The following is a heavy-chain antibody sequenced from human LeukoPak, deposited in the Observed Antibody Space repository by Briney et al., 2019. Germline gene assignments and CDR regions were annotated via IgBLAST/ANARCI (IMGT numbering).Heavy chain of an antibody. V-gene: IGHV4-34*01. Sequence: PSETLSLTCAVYGGSFSGYYWSWIRQPPGKGLEWIGEINHSGGTNYNPSLRSRVTISVDTSKNQFSLKLNSVTAADTAVYYCARVMEMATIRSFDYWGQGTLVTVSS. J-gene: IGHJ4*02. D-gene: IGHD5-24*01. CDR2: INHSGGT. CDR1: GGSFSGYY. CDR3: ARVMEMATIRSFDY.